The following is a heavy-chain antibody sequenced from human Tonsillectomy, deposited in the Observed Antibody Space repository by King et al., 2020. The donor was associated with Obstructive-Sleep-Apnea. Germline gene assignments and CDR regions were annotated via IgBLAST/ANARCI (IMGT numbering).Heavy chain of an antibody. J-gene: IGHJ4*02. Sequence: VQLVESGGGVVQPGRSLRLSCAASGFTFSSYAIHWVRQVPGKGLEGVAVISYDGSNKYYADSVKGRFTISRDNSKNTLYLQMNSLRAEDTAVYYCARDHSTIVDYYFDYWGQGTLVTVAS. CDR2: ISYDGSNK. D-gene: IGHD3-22*01. V-gene: IGHV3-30*01. CDR3: ARDHSTIVDYYFDY. CDR1: GFTFSSYA.